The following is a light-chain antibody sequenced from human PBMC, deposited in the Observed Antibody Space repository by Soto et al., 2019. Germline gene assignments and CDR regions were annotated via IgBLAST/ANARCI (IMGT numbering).Light chain of an antibody. V-gene: IGLV1-40*01. J-gene: IGLJ2*01. CDR3: QSYDSSLSGPRV. Sequence: QSVLTQPPSVSGAPGQRVTISCTGSSSNIGAGYDVHWYQQLPGTAPKLLIYGNSNRPSGVPDRFSGSKSGTSASLAITGLQAEHEADYYCQSYDSSLSGPRVFGGGTKLTVL. CDR2: GNS. CDR1: SSNIGAGYD.